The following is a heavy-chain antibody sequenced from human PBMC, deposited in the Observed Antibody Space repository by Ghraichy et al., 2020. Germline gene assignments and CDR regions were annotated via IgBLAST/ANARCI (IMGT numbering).Heavy chain of an antibody. CDR3: AKDFAIVVVTATLDI. D-gene: IGHD2-21*02. CDR2: ISGSGGST. V-gene: IGHV3-23*01. J-gene: IGHJ3*02. Sequence: LSLTCAASGFTFSSYAMSWVRQAPGKGLEWVSVISGSGGSTYYADSVKGRFTISRDNSKNTLYLQMNSLRAEDTAVYYCAKDFAIVVVTATLDIWGQGTMVTVSS. CDR1: GFTFSSYA.